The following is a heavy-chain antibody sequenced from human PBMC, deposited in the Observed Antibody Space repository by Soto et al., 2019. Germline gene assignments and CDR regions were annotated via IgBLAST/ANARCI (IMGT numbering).Heavy chain of an antibody. CDR3: AKDKFNGAFKL. CDR2: FSGSDDST. J-gene: IGHJ3*01. CDR1: GFTFSVYA. Sequence: EVQLLASGGGLVQPGGSLRLSCAASGFTFSVYAMSWVRQAPGKGLEWVSTFSGSDDSTDYADSVKGRFTITRDNPKNTLYLHMSSLRSEDTSIYYCAKDKFNGAFKLWGQGTMVTASS. V-gene: IGHV3-23*01. D-gene: IGHD2-8*01.